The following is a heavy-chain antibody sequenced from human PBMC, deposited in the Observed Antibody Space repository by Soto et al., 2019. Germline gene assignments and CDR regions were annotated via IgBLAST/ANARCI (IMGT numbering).Heavy chain of an antibody. CDR3: ARAADVVATMRWNWFDP. D-gene: IGHD5-12*01. CDR1: GSPISSYY. J-gene: IGHJ5*02. Sequence: SXTLSLTSTVSGSPISSYYWSWIRQPPVKGLEWIGYIYYLGTTNYNPSLRSRVTISVDTSKKQFSLRLSSVTAADTAVYYCARAADVVATMRWNWFDPWGQGTLVTVSS. V-gene: IGHV4-59*01. CDR2: IYYLGTT.